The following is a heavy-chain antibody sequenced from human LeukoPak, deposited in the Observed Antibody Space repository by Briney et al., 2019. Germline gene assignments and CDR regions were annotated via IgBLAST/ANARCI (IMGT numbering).Heavy chain of an antibody. CDR3: ARFSRFTGYNWFDP. V-gene: IGHV4-34*01. Sequence: SETLSLTCAVYGGSFSGYYWSWIRQPPGKGLEWIGEINHSGSTNYNPSLKSRVTISVDTSKNQFSLKLSSVTAADTAVYCCARFSRFTGYNWFDPWGQGTLVTVSS. D-gene: IGHD3-3*01. CDR2: INHSGST. CDR1: GGSFSGYY. J-gene: IGHJ5*02.